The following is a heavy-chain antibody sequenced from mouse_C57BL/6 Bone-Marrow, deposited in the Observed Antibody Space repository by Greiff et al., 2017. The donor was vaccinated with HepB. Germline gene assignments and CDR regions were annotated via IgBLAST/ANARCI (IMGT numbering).Heavy chain of an antibody. D-gene: IGHD2-3*01. V-gene: IGHV14-4*01. CDR3: TTDDDGYSSDY. J-gene: IGHJ2*01. Sequence: EVQLVESGAELVRPGASVKLSCTASGFNIKDDYMPWVKQRPEQGLEWIGWIDPENGDTEYASKFQGKATITADTSSNTAYLQLSSLTSEDTAVYYCTTDDDGYSSDYWGQGTTLTVSS. CDR2: IDPENGDT. CDR1: GFNIKDDY.